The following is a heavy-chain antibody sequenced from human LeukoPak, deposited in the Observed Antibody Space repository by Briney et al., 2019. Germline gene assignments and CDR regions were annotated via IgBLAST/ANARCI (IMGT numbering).Heavy chain of an antibody. D-gene: IGHD2-8*01. CDR2: IYRSGST. J-gene: IGHJ4*02. CDR3: ARDVLKGGIDY. CDR1: GGSISSGGYY. Sequence: PSETLSLTCTVSGGSISSGGYYWSWIRQPPGKGLEWIGYIYRSGSTYYNPSLKSRVTISVDRSKNQFSLKLSSVTAADTAVYYCARDVLKGGIDYWGQGTLVTVSS. V-gene: IGHV4-30-2*01.